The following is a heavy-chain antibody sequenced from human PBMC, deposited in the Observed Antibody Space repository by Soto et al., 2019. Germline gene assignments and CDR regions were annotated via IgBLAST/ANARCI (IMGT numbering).Heavy chain of an antibody. Sequence: GGFLRLSCAASGFTFSSYAMHWVRQAPGKGLEWVAVISYDGSNKYYADSVKGRFTISRDNSKNTLYLQMNSLRAEDTAVYYCARAAPGYSSGWPVFDYWGQGTLVTVSS. J-gene: IGHJ4*02. V-gene: IGHV3-30-3*01. D-gene: IGHD6-19*01. CDR2: ISYDGSNK. CDR1: GFTFSSYA. CDR3: ARAAPGYSSGWPVFDY.